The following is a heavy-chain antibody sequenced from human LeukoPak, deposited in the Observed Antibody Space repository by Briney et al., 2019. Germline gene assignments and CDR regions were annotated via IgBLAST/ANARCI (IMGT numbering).Heavy chain of an antibody. CDR3: AGRRSSGWYAY. J-gene: IGHJ4*02. CDR1: GFIVSSNY. V-gene: IGHV3-53*01. CDR2: IYDSGTT. Sequence: GGSLRLSCAASGFIVSSNYMSWVRQAPGKGLEWVSVIYDSGTTYYADSVKGRFLIFRDTSKNTVDLQMNSLRVEDTAVYYCAGRRSSGWYAYWGQGTLVTVSS. D-gene: IGHD6-19*01.